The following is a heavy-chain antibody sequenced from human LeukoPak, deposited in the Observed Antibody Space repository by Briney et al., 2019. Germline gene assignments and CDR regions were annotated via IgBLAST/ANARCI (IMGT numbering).Heavy chain of an antibody. CDR2: ISGSDSST. V-gene: IGHV3-23*01. J-gene: IGHJ3*01. CDR3: AKIRGFGELLDAFDV. Sequence: GGSLRLSCAASGFTLSSYAMSWVRQAPGKGLEWVSAISGSDSSTYYADSVKGQFTISRDNSKNTLYLQMNSLRAEDTAVYYCAKIRGFGELLDAFDVWGQGTMVTVSS. D-gene: IGHD3-10*01. CDR1: GFTLSSYA.